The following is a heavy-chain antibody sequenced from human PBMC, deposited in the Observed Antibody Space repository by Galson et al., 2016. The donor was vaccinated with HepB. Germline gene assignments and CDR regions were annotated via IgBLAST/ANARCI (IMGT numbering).Heavy chain of an antibody. CDR2: IHTGGNT. CDR3: GRDKRLMPRQGMYYCGTDL. V-gene: IGHV3-53*01. Sequence: SLRLSCAVSGFPVSSNYMTWVRQAPGKGPEWVSVIHTGGNTYYADSVKGRFIISRDNFKNILYLQMNSLRVGDTAVYYCGRDKRLMPRQGMYYCGTDLWGQGTLVTVSS. D-gene: IGHD2-21*01. J-gene: IGHJ5*02. CDR1: GFPVSSNY.